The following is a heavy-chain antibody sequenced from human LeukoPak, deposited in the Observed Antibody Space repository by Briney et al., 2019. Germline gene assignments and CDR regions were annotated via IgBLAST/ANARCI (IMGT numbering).Heavy chain of an antibody. J-gene: IGHJ4*02. CDR1: GGSISSYY. V-gene: IGHV4-59*08. D-gene: IGHD5-24*01. Sequence: SETLSLTCTVSGGSISSYYWSWIRQPPGKGLEWIGYIYYSGSTNYNPSLKSRVTISVDTSKNQFSLKLSSVTAADTAVYYCASLDAYLYYFDYWGQETLVPVSS. CDR2: IYYSGST. CDR3: ASLDAYLYYFDY.